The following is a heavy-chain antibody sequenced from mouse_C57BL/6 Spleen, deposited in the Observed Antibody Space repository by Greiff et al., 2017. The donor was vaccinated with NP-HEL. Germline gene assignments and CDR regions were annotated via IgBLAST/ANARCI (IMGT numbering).Heavy chain of an antibody. J-gene: IGHJ3*01. V-gene: IGHV5-4*01. CDR1: GFTFSSYA. CDR3: ARARPIYDGFYGWLAY. Sequence: EVQLQESGGGLVKPGGSLKLSCAASGFTFSSYAMSWVRQAPETRLEWVASISDGGSYTYYPDNVKGRFTLSRDHAKNNLYLHMSQLKSEDAAMYYCARARPIYDGFYGWLAYWGQGTLVTVSA. D-gene: IGHD2-3*01. CDR2: ISDGGSYT.